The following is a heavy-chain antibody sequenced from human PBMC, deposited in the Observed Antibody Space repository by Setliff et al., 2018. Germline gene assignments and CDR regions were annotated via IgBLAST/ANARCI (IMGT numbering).Heavy chain of an antibody. CDR1: GYTLSNSI. CDR2: ISAYNGKT. J-gene: IGHJ4*02. Sequence: ASVKVSCKASGYTLSNSILSWVRQAPGQGLEWAGWISAYNGKTYFAQKFQDRITLTTDTSTNTGYLELRGLRSDDTAVYYCLRLVRYCTKIACQATSGDEVWGLGTLVTVSS. D-gene: IGHD2-8*01. CDR3: LRLVRYCTKIACQATSGDEV. V-gene: IGHV1-18*01.